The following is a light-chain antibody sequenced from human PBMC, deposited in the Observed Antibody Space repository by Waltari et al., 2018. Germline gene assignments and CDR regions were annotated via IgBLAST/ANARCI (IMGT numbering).Light chain of an antibody. Sequence: SYELTQPPSVSVSPGQTASITCSGDKLGDKYACWYQQKPGQSPVLVIYQDNKRPSGIPGRFSGSNSGNTATLTISGTQAMDEADYYCQAWDSSTAVYVFGTGTKVTVL. CDR3: QAWDSSTAVYV. CDR2: QDN. V-gene: IGLV3-1*01. J-gene: IGLJ1*01. CDR1: KLGDKY.